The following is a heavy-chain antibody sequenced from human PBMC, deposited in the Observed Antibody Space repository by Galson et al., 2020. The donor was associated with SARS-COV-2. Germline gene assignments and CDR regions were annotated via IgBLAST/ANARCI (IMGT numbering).Heavy chain of an antibody. V-gene: IGHV4-59*11. CDR2: IYHDGSS. CDR3: AGYPSPYVPS. Sequence: SETLSLTCTVSGSPIDSHYWSWIRQPPGKGLECIGYIYHDGSSNYNPSFKSRATMSVDRSKKQFSLNLSSVTAADTAVYFCAGYPSPYVPSWGQGTLVTVSS. D-gene: IGHD3-10*02. J-gene: IGHJ1*01. CDR1: GSPIDSHY.